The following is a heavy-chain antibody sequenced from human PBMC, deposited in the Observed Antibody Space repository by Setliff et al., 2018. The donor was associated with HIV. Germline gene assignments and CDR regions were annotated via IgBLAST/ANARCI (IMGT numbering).Heavy chain of an antibody. CDR1: GGSFSGYY. J-gene: IGHJ4*02. CDR2: VSHSGST. V-gene: IGHV4-34*01. Sequence: PSETLSLTCAVYGGSFSGYYWSWIRQPPGKGLEWIGEVSHSGSTNYSPSLKRRVTISVDASRNQFSLRLSSVTAADTAVYYCARDLGFGYYYRSGSVYFDYWGQGTLVTVSS. CDR3: ARDLGFGYYYRSGSVYFDY. D-gene: IGHD3-10*01.